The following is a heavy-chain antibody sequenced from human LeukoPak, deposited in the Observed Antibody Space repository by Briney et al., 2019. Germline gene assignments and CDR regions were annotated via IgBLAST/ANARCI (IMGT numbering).Heavy chain of an antibody. V-gene: IGHV1-46*01. D-gene: IGHD5-12*01. CDR3: ARGEGLNIVATVIFDY. Sequence: ASVKVSCKASGYTFTSYYMHWVRQAPGQGLEWMGLINPSGGSTSYAQKFQGRVTMTRDTSTSTVYMELSSLRSKDTAVYYCARGEGLNIVATVIFDYWGQGTLVTVSS. J-gene: IGHJ4*02. CDR1: GYTFTSYY. CDR2: INPSGGST.